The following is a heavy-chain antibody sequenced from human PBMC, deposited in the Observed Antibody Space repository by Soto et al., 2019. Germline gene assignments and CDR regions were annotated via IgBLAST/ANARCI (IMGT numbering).Heavy chain of an antibody. V-gene: IGHV1-69*13. CDR2: IIPIFGTA. J-gene: IGHJ6*02. Sequence: ASVKVSCKASGGTFSSSAISWVRQAPGQGLEWMGGIIPIFGTANYAQKFQGRVTITADESTSTAYTELSSLRSEDTAVYYCARDRRRVATVTTRYYYYGMDVWGQGTTVTVSS. CDR1: GGTFSSSA. CDR3: ARDRRRVATVTTRYYYYGMDV. D-gene: IGHD4-4*01.